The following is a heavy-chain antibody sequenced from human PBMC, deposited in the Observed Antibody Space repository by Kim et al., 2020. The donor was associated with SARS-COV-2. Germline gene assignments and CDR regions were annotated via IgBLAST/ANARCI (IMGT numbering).Heavy chain of an antibody. J-gene: IGHJ6*02. D-gene: IGHD3-10*01. V-gene: IGHV3-15*01. Sequence: GGSLRLSCAASGFTFSNAWMSWVRQAPGKGLEWVGRIKSKTDGGTTDYAAPVKGRFTISRDDSKNTLYLQMNSLKTEDTAVYYCTTSQVSGREGYYYYGMDVWGQGTTVTVSS. CDR1: GFTFSNAW. CDR3: TTSQVSGREGYYYYGMDV. CDR2: IKSKTDGGTT.